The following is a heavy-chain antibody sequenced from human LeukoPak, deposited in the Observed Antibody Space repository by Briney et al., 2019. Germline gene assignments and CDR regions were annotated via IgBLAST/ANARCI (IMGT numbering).Heavy chain of an antibody. D-gene: IGHD4-11*01. V-gene: IGHV4-31*03. CDR2: IYYSGTT. CDR3: ARGGYSKPLYFDY. CDR1: NDSISSGGYY. Sequence: SQTLSLTCTVSNDSISSGGYYWSWIRQHPGKGLEWIGSIYYSGTTFYNPSLKSRVTMSVDISKNQFSLRLSSVTAADTAVYYCARGGYSKPLYFDYWGQGTLVTVSS. J-gene: IGHJ4*02.